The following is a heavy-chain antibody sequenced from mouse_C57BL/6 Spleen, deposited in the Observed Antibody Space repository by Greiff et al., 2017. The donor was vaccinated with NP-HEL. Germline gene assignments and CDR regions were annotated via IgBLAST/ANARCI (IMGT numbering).Heavy chain of an antibody. V-gene: IGHV1-39*01. D-gene: IGHD1-1*01. J-gene: IGHJ3*01. CDR2: INPNYGTT. Sequence: LVESGPELVKPGASVKISCKASGYSFTDYNMNWVKQSNGKSLEWIGVINPNYGTTSYNQKFTGKSTLTVDQSSSTDYMQLNSLTSEDSAVYYCASQENYGSSYWFAYWGQGTLVTVSA. CDR1: GYSFTDYN. CDR3: ASQENYGSSYWFAY.